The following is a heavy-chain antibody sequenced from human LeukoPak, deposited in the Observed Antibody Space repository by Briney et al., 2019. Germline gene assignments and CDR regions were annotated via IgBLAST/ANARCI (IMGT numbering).Heavy chain of an antibody. Sequence: SETLSLTCTVSGGSISSSSYYWGWIRQPPGKGLEWIGSIHYSGSTNYNPSLKSRVTISVDTSKNQFSLKLSSVTAADTAVYYCARRRRSTSCYLNTNCLTPVDYWGQGTLVTVSS. CDR3: ARRRRSTSCYLNTNCLTPVDY. V-gene: IGHV4-39*07. CDR2: IHYSGST. CDR1: GGSISSSSYY. D-gene: IGHD2-2*01. J-gene: IGHJ4*02.